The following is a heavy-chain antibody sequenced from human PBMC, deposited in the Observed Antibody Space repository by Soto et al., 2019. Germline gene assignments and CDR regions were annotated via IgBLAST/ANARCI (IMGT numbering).Heavy chain of an antibody. Sequence: EVQLLESGGGLVQPGGSLRLSCAASGFTFSKYDMSWARQAPGTGLEWVSTITNSGGSTYHADSVKGRFTISRDESKNTLYLNMSTLRAEDTAVYYCTSLTWSRDLRGWSQGTLVTVSS. V-gene: IGHV3-23*01. J-gene: IGHJ4*02. CDR2: ITNSGGST. CDR3: TSLTWSRDLRG. D-gene: IGHD3-10*01. CDR1: GFTFSKYD.